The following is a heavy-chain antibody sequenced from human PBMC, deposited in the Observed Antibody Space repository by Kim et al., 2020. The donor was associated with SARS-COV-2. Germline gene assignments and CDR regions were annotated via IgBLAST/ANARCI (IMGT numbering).Heavy chain of an antibody. J-gene: IGHJ6*02. CDR2: ISSSGSTI. CDR1: GFTFSSYE. D-gene: IGHD3-10*01. Sequence: GGSLRLSCAASGFTFSSYEMNWVRQAPGKGLEWVSYISSSGSTIYYADSVKGRFTISRDNAKNSLYLQMNSLRAEDTAVYYCARYPSRWFGELLRVYGMDIWGQGTTVTGSS. V-gene: IGHV3-48*03. CDR3: ARYPSRWFGELLRVYGMDI.